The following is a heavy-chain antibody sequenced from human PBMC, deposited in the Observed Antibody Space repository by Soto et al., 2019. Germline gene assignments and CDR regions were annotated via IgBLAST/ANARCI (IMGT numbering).Heavy chain of an antibody. CDR3: ATDGGDGGWTFDY. J-gene: IGHJ4*02. Sequence: GASVKVSCKATGYTFNSYAMHWVRQAPGQRLEWMGWINAGNGDTKYSQKVQGRVTMTRDTSASTAYMELSSLRSEDTAVYYCATDGGDGGWTFDYWGQGTLVTVSS. CDR1: GYTFNSYA. CDR2: INAGNGDT. V-gene: IGHV1-3*01. D-gene: IGHD6-19*01.